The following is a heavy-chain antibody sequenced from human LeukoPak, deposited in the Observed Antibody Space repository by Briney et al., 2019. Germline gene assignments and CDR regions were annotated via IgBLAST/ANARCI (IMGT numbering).Heavy chain of an antibody. D-gene: IGHD3-22*01. CDR2: IIPIFGTA. CDR3: AGEGSSGYYYGY. Sequence: SVKVSCKASGGTFSSYAISLVRQAPGQGLEWMGGIIPIFGTANYAQKFQGRVTITTDESTSTAYMELSSLRSEDTAVYYCAGEGSSGYYYGYWGQGTLLTVSS. V-gene: IGHV1-69*05. CDR1: GGTFSSYA. J-gene: IGHJ4*02.